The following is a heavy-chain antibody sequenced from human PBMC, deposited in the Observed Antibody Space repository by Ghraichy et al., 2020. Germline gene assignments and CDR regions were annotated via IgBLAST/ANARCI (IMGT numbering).Heavy chain of an antibody. Sequence: SETLSLTCTVTGGSISSYYWSWIRQPPGKGLEWIGYIYYSGSTNYKPSLKSRVTISVDTSKNQFSLKLSSVTAADTAVYYCARGVPWTYYYYGMDVWGQGTTVTVSS. D-gene: IGHD2-8*01. J-gene: IGHJ6*02. V-gene: IGHV4-59*01. CDR1: GGSISSYY. CDR2: IYYSGST. CDR3: ARGVPWTYYYYGMDV.